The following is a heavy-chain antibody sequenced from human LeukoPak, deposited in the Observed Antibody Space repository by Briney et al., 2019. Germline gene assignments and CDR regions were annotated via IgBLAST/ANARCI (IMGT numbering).Heavy chain of an antibody. J-gene: IGHJ6*02. CDR1: GGTFISYA. CDR2: IISILGIA. V-gene: IGHV1-69*04. D-gene: IGHD6-13*01. Sequence: SVKVSCKASGGTFISYAISWVRQAPGQGLEWMGRIISILGIANYAQKFQGRVTITPDKSTSTAYMELSSLRSEDTAVYYCARGAAAGIHNYYYGMDVWGQGTTVTVSS. CDR3: ARGAAAGIHNYYYGMDV.